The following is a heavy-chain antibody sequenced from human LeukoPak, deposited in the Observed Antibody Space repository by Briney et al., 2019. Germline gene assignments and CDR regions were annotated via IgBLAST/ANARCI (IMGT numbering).Heavy chain of an antibody. V-gene: IGHV3-64*01. CDR1: GFTFSSCA. CDR3: ARALYYYDSSGYCPIDY. CDR2: ISSNGGST. Sequence: GGSLRLSCAASGFTFSSCAMHWVRQAPGKGLEYVSAISSNGGSTYYANSVKGRFTISRDNSKNTLYLQMGSLRAEDMAVYYCARALYYYDSSGYCPIDYWGQGTLVTVSS. D-gene: IGHD3-22*01. J-gene: IGHJ4*02.